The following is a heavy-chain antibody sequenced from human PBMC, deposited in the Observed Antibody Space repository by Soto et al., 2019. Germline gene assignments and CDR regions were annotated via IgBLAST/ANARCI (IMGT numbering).Heavy chain of an antibody. V-gene: IGHV5-51*01. CDR2: VYPGDSET. Sequence: GESLKISCKGSGYDFSRHWIAWVRQKPGKGLEWMGIVYPGDSETRYSPSFQGQVTMSADKSTDTAYLQWSSLKASDTAMYYCASGLVPAAMGGYYYYGMDVWGQGTTVTVSS. J-gene: IGHJ6*02. CDR1: GYDFSRHW. CDR3: ASGLVPAAMGGYYYYGMDV. D-gene: IGHD2-2*01.